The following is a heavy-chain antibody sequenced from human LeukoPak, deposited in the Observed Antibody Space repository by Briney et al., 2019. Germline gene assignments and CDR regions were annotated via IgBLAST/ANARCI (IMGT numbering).Heavy chain of an antibody. Sequence: SETLSLTCAVYGGSFSGYYWSWIRQPPGKGLEWIGEINHSVSTNYNPSLKSRVTISVDTYKNKFSMKLSSVTAAETAVYYCARRGPDRATIPGYEYWYMDVWGKGTPVTVSS. D-gene: IGHD2-8*02. CDR1: GGSFSGYY. V-gene: IGHV4-34*01. CDR3: ARRGPDRATIPGYEYWYMDV. J-gene: IGHJ6*04. CDR2: INHSVST.